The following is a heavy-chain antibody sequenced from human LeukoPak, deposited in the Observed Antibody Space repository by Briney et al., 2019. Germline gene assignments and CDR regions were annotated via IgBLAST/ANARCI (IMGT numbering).Heavy chain of an antibody. Sequence: GGSLRLSCAASGFTFRSHGMHWVRQAPGKGLEWVANIKEDGSEDYYADSVKGRFAISKDNAKNSLYLQMNNLRAEDTAMYYCARDADGYEDWGQGTLVIVSS. J-gene: IGHJ4*02. CDR1: GFTFRSHG. CDR3: ARDADGYED. D-gene: IGHD5-24*01. CDR2: IKEDGSED. V-gene: IGHV3-7*01.